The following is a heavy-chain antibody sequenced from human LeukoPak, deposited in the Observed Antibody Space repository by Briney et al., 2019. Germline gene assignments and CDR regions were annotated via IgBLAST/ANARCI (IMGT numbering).Heavy chain of an antibody. V-gene: IGHV3-66*03. CDR3: ARDSGIAAAADY. CDR1: GFTFSSNY. D-gene: IGHD6-13*01. Sequence: GGSLRLSCAASGFTFSSNYMSWVRQAPGEGLEWVSVIYSSGSTYYADSVKGRFTISRDNSKNTLYLQMNSLRAEDTAVYYCARDSGIAAAADYWGQGTLVTVSS. J-gene: IGHJ4*02. CDR2: IYSSGST.